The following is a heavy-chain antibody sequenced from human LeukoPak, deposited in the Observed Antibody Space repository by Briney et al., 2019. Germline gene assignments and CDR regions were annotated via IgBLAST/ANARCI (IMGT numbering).Heavy chain of an antibody. CDR2: IYYSGST. V-gene: IGHV4-59*01. CDR1: GGSISSYY. J-gene: IGHJ4*02. D-gene: IGHD3-10*01. Sequence: QPSETLSLTCTVSGGSISSYYWSWIRQPPGKGLEWIGYIYYSGSTNYNPSLKSRVTISVDTSKNQFSLKLSSVTAADTAVYYCARAKYYYGSGSYPAFDYWGQGTLVTVSS. CDR3: ARAKYYYGSGSYPAFDY.